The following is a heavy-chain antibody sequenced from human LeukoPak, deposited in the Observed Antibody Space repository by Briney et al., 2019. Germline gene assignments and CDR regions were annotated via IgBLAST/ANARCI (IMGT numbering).Heavy chain of an antibody. D-gene: IGHD2-8*01. J-gene: IGHJ5*01. CDR1: GYTFTHHY. V-gene: IGHV1-2*06. CDR3: ASEDYGVKPFGS. Sequence: GASVKVSCKVSGYTFTHHYLHWVRQAPGQGLEWMGRINPNSGETNYKDKLQGRITMTRATSISTAYLEVTRLTSDDTAVYYCASEDYGVKPFGSWGQGTLVIVSS. CDR2: INPNSGET.